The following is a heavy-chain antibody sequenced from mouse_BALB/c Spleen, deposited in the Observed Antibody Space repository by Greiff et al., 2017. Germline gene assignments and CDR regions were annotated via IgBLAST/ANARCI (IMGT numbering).Heavy chain of an antibody. CDR3: ARNDGYYGLDY. CDR2: IYPGDGDT. Sequence: QVQLKESGAELARPGASVKLSCKASGYTFTSYWMQWVKQRPGQGLEWIGAIYPGDGDTRYTQKFKGKATLTADKSSSTAYMQLSSLASEDSAVYYCARNDGYYGLDYWGQGTSVTVSS. V-gene: IGHV1-87*01. D-gene: IGHD2-3*01. J-gene: IGHJ4*01. CDR1: GYTFTSYW.